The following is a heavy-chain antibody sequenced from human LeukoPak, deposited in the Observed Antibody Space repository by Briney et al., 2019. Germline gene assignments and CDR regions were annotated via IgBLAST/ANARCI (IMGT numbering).Heavy chain of an antibody. D-gene: IGHD5-18*01. CDR3: ERHRRGYSYGYDDY. J-gene: IGHJ4*02. V-gene: IGHV4-39*01. CDR2: IYYSGST. CDR1: GGSISSSSYY. Sequence: KPSETLSLTCTVSGGSISSSSYYWGWIRQPPGKGLEWIGSIYYSGSTYYNPSLKSRVTISVDTSKNQFSLKLSSVTAADTAVYYCERHRRGYSYGYDDYWGQGTLVTVSS.